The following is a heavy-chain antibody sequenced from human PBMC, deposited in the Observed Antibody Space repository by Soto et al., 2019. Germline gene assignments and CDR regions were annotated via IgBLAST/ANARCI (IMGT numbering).Heavy chain of an antibody. CDR3: ARKATSYYYYDSSGYYSRYYYYGMDV. CDR1: GYTFTSYG. V-gene: IGHV1-18*01. CDR2: ISAYNGNT. J-gene: IGHJ6*02. D-gene: IGHD3-22*01. Sequence: ASVKVSCKASGYTFTSYGISWVRQAPGQGLEWMGWISAYNGNTNYAQKLQGRVTMTTDTSRSTAYMEWRSLRSDDTAGYYWARKATSYYYYDSSGYYSRYYYYGMDVWGQGTTVTVSS.